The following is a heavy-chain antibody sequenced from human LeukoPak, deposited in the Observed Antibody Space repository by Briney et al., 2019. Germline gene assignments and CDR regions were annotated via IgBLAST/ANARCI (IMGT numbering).Heavy chain of an antibody. Sequence: PSETLSLTCAVYGGSFSGYYWSWIRQPPGKGLEWIGEINHSGSTNYNPSLKSRVTISVDTSKNQFSLKLSSVTAADTAVYYCARGFRRKTHSIGWIVTNAFDIWGQGTMVTVSS. D-gene: IGHD6-19*01. CDR1: GGSFSGYY. V-gene: IGHV4-34*01. J-gene: IGHJ3*02. CDR2: INHSGST. CDR3: ARGFRRKTHSIGWIVTNAFDI.